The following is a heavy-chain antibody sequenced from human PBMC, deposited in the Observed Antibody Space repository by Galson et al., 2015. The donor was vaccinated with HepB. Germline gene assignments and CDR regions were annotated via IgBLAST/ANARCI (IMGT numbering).Heavy chain of an antibody. CDR3: ARERLRYAPVGSGMDV. CDR2: INAGNGNT. V-gene: IGHV1-3*01. Sequence: SVKVSCKASGYTFTSYAMHWVRQAPGQRLEWMGWINAGNGNTKYSQKFQGRVTITRDTSASTAYMELSSLRSEDTAVYYCARERLRYAPVGSGMDVWGQGTTVTVSS. CDR1: GYTFTSYA. J-gene: IGHJ6*02. D-gene: IGHD5-12*01.